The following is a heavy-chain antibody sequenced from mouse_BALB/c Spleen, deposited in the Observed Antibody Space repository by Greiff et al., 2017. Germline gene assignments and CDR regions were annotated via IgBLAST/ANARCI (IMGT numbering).Heavy chain of an antibody. D-gene: IGHD4-1*01. CDR1: GFSLTSYD. V-gene: IGHV2-9-2*01. J-gene: IGHJ4*01. Sequence: VKLVESGPGLVAPSQSLSITCTVSGFSLTSYDISWIRQPPGKGLEWLGVIWTGGGTNYNSAFMSRLSISKDNSKSQVFLKMNSLQTDDTAIYYCVRARLGYAMDYWGQGTSVTVSS. CDR3: VRARLGYAMDY. CDR2: IWTGGGT.